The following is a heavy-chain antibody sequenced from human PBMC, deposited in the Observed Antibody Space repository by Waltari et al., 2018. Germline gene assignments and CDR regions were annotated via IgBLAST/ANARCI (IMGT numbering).Heavy chain of an antibody. Sequence: QVQLQESGPGLVKPSGTLSLTCAVSGGSISSSNWWSWVRQPPGKGLEWIGEIYHSGSTNYNPSLKGRVTISVDKPKNQFSLKLSSVTAADTAVYYCARALSGYDHYFDYWGQGTLVTVSS. D-gene: IGHD5-12*01. V-gene: IGHV4-4*02. CDR1: GGSISSSNW. CDR3: ARALSGYDHYFDY. CDR2: IYHSGST. J-gene: IGHJ4*02.